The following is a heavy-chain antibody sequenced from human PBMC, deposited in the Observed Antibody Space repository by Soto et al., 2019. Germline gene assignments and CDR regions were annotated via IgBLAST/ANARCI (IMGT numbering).Heavy chain of an antibody. CDR1: GFTFSSYG. V-gene: IGHV3-33*01. CDR3: ARDTAMVPMQGYYFDY. D-gene: IGHD5-18*01. Sequence: GGSLRLSCAASGFTFSSYGMHWVRQAPGKGLEWVAVIWYDGSNKYYADSVKGRFTISRDNSKNTLYLQMNSLRAEDTAVYYCARDTAMVPMQGYYFDYWGQGTLVTVSS. J-gene: IGHJ4*02. CDR2: IWYDGSNK.